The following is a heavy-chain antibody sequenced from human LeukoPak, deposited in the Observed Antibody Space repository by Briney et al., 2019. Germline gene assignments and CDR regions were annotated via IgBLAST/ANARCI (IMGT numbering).Heavy chain of an antibody. J-gene: IGHJ4*02. CDR1: GYTFSDYY. CDR2: INPKSGVT. D-gene: IGHD4-23*01. V-gene: IGHV1-2*02. CDR3: ARRGYGGYFDY. Sequence: ASVKVSCTASGYTFSDYYIHWLRQAPGQGLEWMGWINPKSGVTNFAQYFQGRVTMTRDTSSTTVYMELTRLRSDDTAVYYCARRGYGGYFDYWGQGTLVTVSS.